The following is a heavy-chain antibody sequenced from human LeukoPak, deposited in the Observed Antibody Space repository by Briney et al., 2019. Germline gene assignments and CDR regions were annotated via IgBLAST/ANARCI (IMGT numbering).Heavy chain of an antibody. V-gene: IGHV4-4*07. D-gene: IGHD2-15*01. CDR1: GGSISSYY. Sequence: SETLSLTCTVSGGSISSYYWSWIRQPAGKGLEWIGRIYPSGSTNYNPSLKSRVTMSVDTSKNQLSLKLSSVTAADTAVYYCARAYCSGGSCYSGVDYWGQGTLVTVSS. CDR2: IYPSGST. CDR3: ARAYCSGGSCYSGVDY. J-gene: IGHJ4*02.